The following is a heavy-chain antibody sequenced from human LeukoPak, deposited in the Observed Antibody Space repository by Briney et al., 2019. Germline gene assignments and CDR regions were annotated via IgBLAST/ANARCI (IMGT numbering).Heavy chain of an antibody. CDR2: ISTDGKT. J-gene: IGHJ4*02. CDR1: GFTFRPYA. CDR3: AKGKHWELPFDY. Sequence: GGSLRLSCAASGFTFRPYAMSWVRQAPGKGLDWVSAISTDGKTWYADSVKGRITISRDNSKNTLYLQINRLRAEDTAVYYCAKGKHWELPFDYWGQGTLVTVSS. V-gene: IGHV3-23*01. D-gene: IGHD1-26*01.